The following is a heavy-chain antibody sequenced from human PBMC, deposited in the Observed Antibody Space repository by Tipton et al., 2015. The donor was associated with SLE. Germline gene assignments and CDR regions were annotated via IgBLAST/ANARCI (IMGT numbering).Heavy chain of an antibody. J-gene: IGHJ4*02. Sequence: GSLRLSCAASGYTFSNYWMHWVRQAPGKGLVWVSHINKDGSYTNYADPVKGRFTISRDNAKNSLYLEMNSLRAEDTAVYYCARGAPGPVDFWGQGTLVTVSS. D-gene: IGHD1-14*01. CDR2: INKDGSYT. CDR1: GYTFSNYW. V-gene: IGHV3-74*01. CDR3: ARGAPGPVDF.